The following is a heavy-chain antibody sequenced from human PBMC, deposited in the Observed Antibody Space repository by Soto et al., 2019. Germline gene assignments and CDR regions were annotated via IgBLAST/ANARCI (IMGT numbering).Heavy chain of an antibody. CDR2: IIPIFGTA. CDR3: ARGGYDILTGYWFDP. CDR1: GGTFSSYA. D-gene: IGHD3-9*01. J-gene: IGHJ5*02. Sequence: SVKVSCKASGGTFSSYAISWVRQAPGQGLEWMGGIIPIFGTANYAQKFQGRVTITADESTSAAYMELSSLRSEDTAVYYCARGGYDILTGYWFDPWGQGTLVTVSS. V-gene: IGHV1-69*13.